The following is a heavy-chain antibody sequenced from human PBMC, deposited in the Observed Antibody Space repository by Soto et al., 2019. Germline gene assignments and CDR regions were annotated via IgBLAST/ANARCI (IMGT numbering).Heavy chain of an antibody. V-gene: IGHV1-18*01. J-gene: IGHJ4*02. Sequence: ASVKVSCKASGYTFTSYAMHWVRQAPGQGLEWMGWISAYNGNTNYAQKLQGRVTMTTDTSTSTAYMELRSLRSDDTAVYYCARLGGSGSYYIWGDYWGQGTLVTVSS. CDR3: ARLGGSGSYYIWGDY. D-gene: IGHD3-10*01. CDR1: GYTFTSYA. CDR2: ISAYNGNT.